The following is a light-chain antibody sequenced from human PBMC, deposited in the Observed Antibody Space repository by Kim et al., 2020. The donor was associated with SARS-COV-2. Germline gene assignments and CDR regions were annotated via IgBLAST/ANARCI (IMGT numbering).Light chain of an antibody. V-gene: IGKV3-15*01. J-gene: IGKJ1*01. Sequence: VCPGERATLSCRATQDISNHLAWYQQKPDQAPSLLIFGASTRAAGVPGRFTGSGSGTEFNLTISSLQSEDVAVYYCQHYHNWPPWTFGQGTKLEI. CDR2: GAS. CDR3: QHYHNWPPWT. CDR1: QDISNH.